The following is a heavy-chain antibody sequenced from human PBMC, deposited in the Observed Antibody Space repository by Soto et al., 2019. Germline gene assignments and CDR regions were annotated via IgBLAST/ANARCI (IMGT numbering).Heavy chain of an antibody. V-gene: IGHV1-18*01. J-gene: IGHJ5*02. CDR2: ISAYNGNT. CDR1: GYTFTSYG. Sequence: ASVKVSCKASGYTFTSYGISWVRQAPGQGLEWMGWISAYNGNTNYAQKLQGRVTMTTDTSTSTAYMELRSLRSDDTAVYYCASQRLGYCSSTSCHQLWFDPWGQGTLVTVSS. CDR3: ASQRLGYCSSTSCHQLWFDP. D-gene: IGHD2-2*01.